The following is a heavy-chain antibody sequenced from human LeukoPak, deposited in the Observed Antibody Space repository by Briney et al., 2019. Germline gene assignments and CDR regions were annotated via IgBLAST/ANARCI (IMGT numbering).Heavy chain of an antibody. CDR1: GFTFSSYA. Sequence: GGSLRLSCAASGFTFSSYAMSWVRQAPGKGLEWVSAISGSGGSTYYADSVKGRFTISRDNAKNSLYLQMNSLRAEDTAVYCCARDRWDSYGPFDYWGQGTLVTVSS. V-gene: IGHV3-23*01. CDR3: ARDRWDSYGPFDY. J-gene: IGHJ4*02. CDR2: ISGSGGST. D-gene: IGHD5-18*01.